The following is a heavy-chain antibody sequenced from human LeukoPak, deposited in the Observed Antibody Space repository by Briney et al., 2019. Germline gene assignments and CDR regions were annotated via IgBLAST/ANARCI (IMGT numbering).Heavy chain of an antibody. J-gene: IGHJ4*02. Sequence: SETLSLTCTVSGGSISSSSYYWGWIRQPPGKGLEWIGSIYYSGSTYYNPSLKSRVTISVDTSKNQFSLKLSSVTAADTAVYYCGGSMVRGGLHFDYWGQGTLVTVSS. CDR1: GGSISSSSYY. CDR2: IYYSGST. V-gene: IGHV4-39*07. CDR3: GGSMVRGGLHFDY. D-gene: IGHD3-10*01.